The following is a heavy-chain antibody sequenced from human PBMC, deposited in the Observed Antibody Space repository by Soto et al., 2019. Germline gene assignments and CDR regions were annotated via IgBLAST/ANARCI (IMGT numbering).Heavy chain of an antibody. J-gene: IGHJ4*02. CDR3: ASIYSGYDAEIDY. V-gene: IGHV3-21*01. CDR1: GFTFSSYS. CDR2: ISSSSSYI. D-gene: IGHD5-12*01. Sequence: GGSLRLSCSASGFTFSSYSMNWVRQAPGKGLEWVSSISSSSSYIYYADSVKGRFTISRDNAKNSLYLQMNSLRAEDTAVYYCASIYSGYDAEIDYWGQGPLVTVSS.